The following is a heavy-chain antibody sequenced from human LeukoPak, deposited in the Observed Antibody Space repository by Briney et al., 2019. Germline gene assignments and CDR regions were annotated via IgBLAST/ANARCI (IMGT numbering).Heavy chain of an antibody. CDR1: GDSVSSNSAA. J-gene: IGHJ4*02. V-gene: IGHV6-1*01. CDR2: TDYRSKWYN. Sequence: SQTLSLTCAISGDSVSSNSAAWNWIRQSPSRGLEWLGRTDYRSKWYNDYAVSVRSRITINPDTSKNQFSLQLTSVTPEDTAVYYCARDTSDSLYYFDYWGQGTLVTVSS. CDR3: ARDTSDSLYYFDY. D-gene: IGHD2-2*01.